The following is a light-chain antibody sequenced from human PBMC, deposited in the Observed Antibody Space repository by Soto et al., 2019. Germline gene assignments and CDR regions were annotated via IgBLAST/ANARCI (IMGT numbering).Light chain of an antibody. Sequence: EIMMTQSPATLSVSPGERATLSCRASQSVRNNLAWYQQRRGQAPRLLIYYSSTRATGVPARFSGSGSGTEFTLTISSLQSEYSALYYYQHYNNWPPITFGQGTRLEIK. V-gene: IGKV3-15*01. CDR1: QSVRNN. J-gene: IGKJ5*01. CDR3: QHYNNWPPIT. CDR2: YSS.